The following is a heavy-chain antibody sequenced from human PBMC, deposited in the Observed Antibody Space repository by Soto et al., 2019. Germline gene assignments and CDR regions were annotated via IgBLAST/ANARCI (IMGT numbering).Heavy chain of an antibody. Sequence: QVQLVQSGGEVKKPGASVKVSCKASGYTFTNYGINWMRQAPGPGLEWMGWISAYNGSTKFAQKFQGRVTMTTDTSTSTAYMEVRSLKSDDTAMYYCARDVRSFRYFDWFIREFDPWGQGTLVTVSS. CDR1: GYTFTNYG. D-gene: IGHD3-9*01. CDR3: ARDVRSFRYFDWFIREFDP. J-gene: IGHJ5*02. V-gene: IGHV1-18*04. CDR2: ISAYNGST.